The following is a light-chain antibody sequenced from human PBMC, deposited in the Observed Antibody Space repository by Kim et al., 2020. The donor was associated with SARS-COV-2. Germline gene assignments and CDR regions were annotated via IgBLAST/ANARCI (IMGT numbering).Light chain of an antibody. CDR3: QKRSNWPIT. Sequence: DIVLTQSPAILSVSPGERATPSCRASQSISSSLAWYQQKPGQPPRLLIYDASNRATAIAARFSGSGSGTDFTLTISSLEPEDFALYYCQKRSNWPITFGGGTKVDIK. CDR2: DAS. CDR1: QSISSS. J-gene: IGKJ4*01. V-gene: IGKV3-11*01.